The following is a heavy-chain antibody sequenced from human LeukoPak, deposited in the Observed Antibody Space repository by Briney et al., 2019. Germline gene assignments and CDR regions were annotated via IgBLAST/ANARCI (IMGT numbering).Heavy chain of an antibody. V-gene: IGHV3-64D*06. Sequence: GGSLRLSCSVSGFTFSTYVMHWVRQAPGKGLEYVSAISSNGDNTYYADSVKGRFTISRDNSKNTLYLQMTSLRADDTAVYYCVRGTGYWGQGTLVTVSS. CDR2: ISSNGDNT. J-gene: IGHJ4*02. CDR3: VRGTGY. CDR1: GFTFSTYV.